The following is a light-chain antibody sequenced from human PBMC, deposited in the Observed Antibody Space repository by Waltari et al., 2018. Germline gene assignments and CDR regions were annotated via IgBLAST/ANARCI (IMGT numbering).Light chain of an antibody. Sequence: QSVLTQSPSVSAAPGQRGTISCSGGSPNIGNNYLYWYRQFPGTAPKLLIYENTERPSGIPGRFSGSKSGTSATLDITGLQAGDEADYYCGTWDSSLSGAVFGGGTHLTVL. CDR3: GTWDSSLSGAV. CDR1: SPNIGNNY. V-gene: IGLV1-51*02. J-gene: IGLJ7*01. CDR2: ENT.